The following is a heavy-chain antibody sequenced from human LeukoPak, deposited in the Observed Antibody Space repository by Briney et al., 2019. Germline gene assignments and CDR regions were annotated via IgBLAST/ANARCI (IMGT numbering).Heavy chain of an antibody. J-gene: IGHJ4*02. Sequence: SQTPSLTCTVSGGSISSGGYYWGWIRQHPGKGLEWIGYIYYSGSTYYNPSLKSRVTISVDTSKNQFSLKLSSVTAADTAVYYCARDKYSSTGFDYWGQGTLVTVSS. CDR2: IYYSGST. V-gene: IGHV4-31*03. D-gene: IGHD6-13*01. CDR1: GGSISSGGYY. CDR3: ARDKYSSTGFDY.